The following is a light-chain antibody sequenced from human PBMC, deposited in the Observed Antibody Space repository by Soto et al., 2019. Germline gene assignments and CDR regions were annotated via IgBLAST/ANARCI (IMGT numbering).Light chain of an antibody. V-gene: IGKV3-11*01. CDR1: RRVSSY. J-gene: IGKJ4*01. CDR2: DVS. Sequence: EIVLTQSPATLSLSPGERATLSCGASRRVSSYLAWYQQKPGQAPRLLIYDVSYRATGIPARFSGSGSGTDFTLTTSSLEPEDFAVYYCKHRSDWPPRLTFGGGTKVEIK. CDR3: KHRSDWPPRLT.